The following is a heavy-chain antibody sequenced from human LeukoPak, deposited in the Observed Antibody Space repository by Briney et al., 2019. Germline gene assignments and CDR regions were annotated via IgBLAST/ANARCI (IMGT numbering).Heavy chain of an antibody. CDR1: GDSIGDKSYY. CDR3: ARAFSSFSTDDY. V-gene: IGHV4-4*07. Sequence: SETLSLTCTVSGDSIGDKSYYWGWIRQPAGKGLEWIGRIYTSGSTNYNPSLKSRVTMSVDTSKNQFSLKLSSVTAADTAVYYCARAFSSFSTDDYWGQGTLVTVSS. J-gene: IGHJ4*02. D-gene: IGHD2/OR15-2a*01. CDR2: IYTSGST.